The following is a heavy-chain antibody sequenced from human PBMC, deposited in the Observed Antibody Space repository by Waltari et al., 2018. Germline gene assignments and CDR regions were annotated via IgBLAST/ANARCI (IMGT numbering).Heavy chain of an antibody. V-gene: IGHV6-1*01. CDR1: GDSVYSNSAA. CDR3: ARDIPPYCSSTSCYGGKDY. Sequence: QVQLQQSGPGLVKPSQTLSLTCAISGDSVYSNSAAWNWIRQSPSRGLEWLGRTYYRSKWYNDYAVSVKSRITINPDTSKNQFSLQLNSVTPEDTAVYYCARDIPPYCSSTSCYGGKDYWGQGTLVTVSS. CDR2: TYYRSKWYN. J-gene: IGHJ4*02. D-gene: IGHD2-2*01.